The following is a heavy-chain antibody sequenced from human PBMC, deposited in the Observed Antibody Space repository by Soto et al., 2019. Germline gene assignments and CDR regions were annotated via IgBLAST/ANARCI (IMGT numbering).Heavy chain of an antibody. CDR2: ISGSGGST. Sequence: PGGSLRLSCAASGFTFSNYAMSWVRQAPGKGLEWVSAISGSGGSTYYADSVKGRFTISRDNSKNTLYLQVNSLRAEDTAVYYCAKDLYTNSWTPVDYWGQGTLVTFSS. V-gene: IGHV3-23*01. D-gene: IGHD6-13*01. J-gene: IGHJ4*02. CDR3: AKDLYTNSWTPVDY. CDR1: GFTFSNYA.